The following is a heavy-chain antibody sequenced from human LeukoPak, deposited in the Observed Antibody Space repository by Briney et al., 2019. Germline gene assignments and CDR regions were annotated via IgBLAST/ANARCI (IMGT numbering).Heavy chain of an antibody. V-gene: IGHV3-30*04. D-gene: IGHD6-19*01. CDR1: GFTFSSYA. Sequence: GRSLRLSCAASGFTFSSYAMHWVRQAPGKGLERVAVISYDGSNKYYADSVKGRFTISRDNSKNTLYLQMHSLRAEDTAVYYCARVGSGWEEYFQHWGQGTLVTVSS. J-gene: IGHJ1*01. CDR3: ARVGSGWEEYFQH. CDR2: ISYDGSNK.